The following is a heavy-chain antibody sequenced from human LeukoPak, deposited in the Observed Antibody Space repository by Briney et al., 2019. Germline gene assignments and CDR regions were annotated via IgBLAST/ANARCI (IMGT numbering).Heavy chain of an antibody. Sequence: GGSLRLSCAASGFTFSSYSMNWVRQAPGKGLEWVSSISSSSSYIYYADSVKGRFTISRDNAKNSLYLQMNSLRAEDTAVYYCARVPTYLAGGYDWGMNYFDYWGQGTLVTVSS. CDR3: ARVPTYLAGGYDWGMNYFDY. CDR1: GFTFSSYS. D-gene: IGHD5-12*01. CDR2: ISSSSSYI. V-gene: IGHV3-21*01. J-gene: IGHJ4*02.